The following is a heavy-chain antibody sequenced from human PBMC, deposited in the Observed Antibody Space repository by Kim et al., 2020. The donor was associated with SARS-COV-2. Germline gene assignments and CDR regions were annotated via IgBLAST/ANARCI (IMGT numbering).Heavy chain of an antibody. V-gene: IGHV3-23*03. CDR2: IYSGVSST. D-gene: IGHD6-13*01. J-gene: IGHJ4*03. CDR3: AKKDSPYSCSWYGDFDY. Sequence: GGSLRLSCEASGFTFSSYAMSWVRQGPGKGLEWVSVIYSGVSSTYYADSVKGRFTISRDNSKNTVSLQMNSLRADDTAVYYCAKKDSPYSCSWYGDFDYWGQGILVTVSS. CDR1: GFTFSSYA.